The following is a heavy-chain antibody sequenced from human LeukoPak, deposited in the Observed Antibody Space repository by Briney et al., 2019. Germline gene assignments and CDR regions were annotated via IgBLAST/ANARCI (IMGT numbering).Heavy chain of an antibody. Sequence: GGSLRLSCAASGFTFSAFWMTWVRQAPGKGLEWVANIKPDGSEKSYVDSVKGRFTISRDNAKNSLYLEMNSLRAEDMALYYCTTNTGDDWGQGTLVTVSS. CDR1: GFTFSAFW. CDR3: TTNTGDD. V-gene: IGHV3-7*01. CDR2: IKPDGSEK. D-gene: IGHD2-8*02. J-gene: IGHJ4*02.